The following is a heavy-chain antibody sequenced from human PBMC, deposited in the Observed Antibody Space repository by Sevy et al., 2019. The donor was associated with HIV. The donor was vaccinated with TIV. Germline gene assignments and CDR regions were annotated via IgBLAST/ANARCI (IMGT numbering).Heavy chain of an antibody. CDR3: ARDKKYQLLSERYFDY. CDR1: GYIFTSYG. D-gene: IGHD2-2*01. Sequence: ASVKVSCKASGYIFTSYGISWVRQAPGQGREWMGWISAYNGNTNYAQKLQGRVTITTDTSTSTAYMELRSLRSDDTAVYYCARDKKYQLLSERYFDYWGQGILVTVSS. V-gene: IGHV1-18*04. CDR2: ISAYNGNT. J-gene: IGHJ4*02.